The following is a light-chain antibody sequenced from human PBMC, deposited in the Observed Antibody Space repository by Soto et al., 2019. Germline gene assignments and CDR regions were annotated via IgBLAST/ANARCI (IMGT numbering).Light chain of an antibody. Sequence: ERVLTQSPVTLSLSKGETSTLSFRASESVGSNYLAWYRQKPGQAPRLLIYDASTRATGIPDRFSGSGSGTDFTLTISRLESEDFAVYYCQQYGSSRKFGIGNKVDIK. CDR1: ESVGSNY. V-gene: IGKV3-20*01. CDR2: DAS. CDR3: QQYGSSRK. J-gene: IGKJ1*01.